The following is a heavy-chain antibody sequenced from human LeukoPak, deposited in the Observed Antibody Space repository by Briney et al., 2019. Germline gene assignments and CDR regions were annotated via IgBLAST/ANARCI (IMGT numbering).Heavy chain of an antibody. CDR3: AKTAGIAAAGAFDP. CDR1: GGTFSSYA. Sequence: SVKVSCKASGGTFSSYAISWVRQAPGQGLEWMGGIIPIFGTANYAQKFQGRVMITADESTSTAYMELSSLRSEDTAVYYCAKTAGIAAAGAFDPWGQGTLVTVSS. V-gene: IGHV1-69*01. J-gene: IGHJ5*02. D-gene: IGHD6-13*01. CDR2: IIPIFGTA.